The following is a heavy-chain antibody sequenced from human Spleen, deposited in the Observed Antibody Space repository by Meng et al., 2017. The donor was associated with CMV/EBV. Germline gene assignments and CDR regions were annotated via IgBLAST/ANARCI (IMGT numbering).Heavy chain of an antibody. J-gene: IGHJ4*02. CDR2: VYYNGNT. V-gene: IGHV4-59*01. Sequence: SETLSLTCTVSDGSISNNYWSWLRRPPGKGLEWIGYVYYNGNTNYNPSLKIRVTIPVDTSKNPFSLRLTSVTAADAAVYYWVRDRNSYFDHWGQGTLVTVSS. D-gene: IGHD1-14*01. CDR1: DGSISNNY. CDR3: VRDRNSYFDH.